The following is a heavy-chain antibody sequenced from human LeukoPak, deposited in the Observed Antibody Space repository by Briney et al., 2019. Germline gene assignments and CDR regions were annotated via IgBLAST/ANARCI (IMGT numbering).Heavy chain of an antibody. CDR3: ARGPVTMGDY. J-gene: IGHJ4*02. CDR2: ISSSSSYI. CDR1: GFTFSSYS. Sequence: PGGSLRLSCAASGFTFSSYSMNWVRQAPGKVLEWVSSISSSSSYIYYADSVKGRFTISRDNAKNSLYLQMNSLRAEDTAVYYCARGPVTMGDYWGQGTLVTVSS. D-gene: IGHD4/OR15-4a*01. V-gene: IGHV3-21*01.